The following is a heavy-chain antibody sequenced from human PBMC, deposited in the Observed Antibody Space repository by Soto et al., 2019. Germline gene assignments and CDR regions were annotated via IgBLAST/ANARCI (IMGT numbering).Heavy chain of an antibody. CDR1: GGSISSSSYY. D-gene: IGHD5-12*01. CDR3: ARRSVATHRGRYYCYMVV. Sequence: QLQLQESGPGLVKPSETLSLTCTVSGGSISSSSYYWGWIRQPPGKGLEWIGSIYYSGSTYYNPSLKSRVTISVDTSKTQFSLKLVSVTAADTAVYYCARRSVATHRGRYYCYMVVWGKGTTVTVSS. J-gene: IGHJ6*03. CDR2: IYYSGST. V-gene: IGHV4-39*01.